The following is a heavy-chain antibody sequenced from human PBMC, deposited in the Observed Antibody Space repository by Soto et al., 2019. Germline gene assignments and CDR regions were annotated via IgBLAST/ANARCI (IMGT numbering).Heavy chain of an antibody. J-gene: IGHJ4*02. Sequence: PSETLSLTCTVSGGSINSGDYYWSWIRQPPGKGLEWIGYIYYSGTTYYNPSLKSRVTISVDTSENQFSLRLTSVTAADTAVYYCARDDGDNTSGIDYWGQGTLVTVSS. CDR1: GGSINSGDYY. D-gene: IGHD6-19*01. CDR2: IYYSGTT. CDR3: ARDDGDNTSGIDY. V-gene: IGHV4-30-4*01.